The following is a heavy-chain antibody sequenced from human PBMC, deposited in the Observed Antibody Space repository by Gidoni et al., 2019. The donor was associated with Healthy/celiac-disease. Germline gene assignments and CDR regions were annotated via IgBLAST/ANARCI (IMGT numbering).Heavy chain of an antibody. D-gene: IGHD2-15*01. CDR3: GGGYCSGGSCKYFQH. Sequence: QVQLVQSGPEVKKPGSSVKVSCKASGGTFSSYAISWVRQAPGQGLEWMGRIIPILGIANYAQKFQGRVTITADKSTSTAYMELSSLRSEDTAVYYCGGGYCSGGSCKYFQHWGQGTLVTVSS. CDR2: IIPILGIA. V-gene: IGHV1-69*04. CDR1: GGTFSSYA. J-gene: IGHJ1*01.